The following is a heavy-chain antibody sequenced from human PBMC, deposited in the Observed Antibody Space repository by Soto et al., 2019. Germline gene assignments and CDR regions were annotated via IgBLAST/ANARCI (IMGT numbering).Heavy chain of an antibody. D-gene: IGHD3-9*01. V-gene: IGHV4-61*01. CDR1: GGSVSSGSYY. CDR3: ARYSYYDILTGYYEPRDYGMDV. Sequence: SETLSLTCSVSGGSVSSGSYYFICIRQPPGNGLELIGYIYYSGSTNYSPSLKSRVTISVDTSKNQFSLKLSSVTAADTAVYYCARYSYYDILTGYYEPRDYGMDVWGQGTTVTVSS. J-gene: IGHJ6*02. CDR2: IYYSGST.